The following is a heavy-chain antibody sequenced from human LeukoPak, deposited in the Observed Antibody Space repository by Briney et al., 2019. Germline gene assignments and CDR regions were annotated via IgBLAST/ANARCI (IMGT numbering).Heavy chain of an antibody. CDR3: ARGRGSYFEDFDF. Sequence: SVKVSCKASGGSFSTYPITWVRQAPGQGLEWMGRIIPIFATPNYAQKFQGRVTFITDESTTTVYMELSSLRSDATAVYYCARGRGSYFEDFDFWGQGTLVTVSS. CDR2: IIPIFATP. D-gene: IGHD1-26*01. J-gene: IGHJ4*02. V-gene: IGHV1-69*05. CDR1: GGSFSTYP.